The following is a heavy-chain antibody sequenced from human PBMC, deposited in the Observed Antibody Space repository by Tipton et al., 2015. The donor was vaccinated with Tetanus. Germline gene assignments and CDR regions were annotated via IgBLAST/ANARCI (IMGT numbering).Heavy chain of an antibody. D-gene: IGHD2-15*01. J-gene: IGHJ4*02. Sequence: SLRLSCAASGFTFSNFAMSWVRQAPGKGLEWVSAISRGGGTYYADSVKGRFTISRDNSKNTLYLQMNSLRAEDTAVYYCAREADCSGGSCFSGDFDNWGQGTQVTVSS. V-gene: IGHV3-23*01. CDR1: GFTFSNFA. CDR3: AREADCSGGSCFSGDFDN. CDR2: ISRGGGT.